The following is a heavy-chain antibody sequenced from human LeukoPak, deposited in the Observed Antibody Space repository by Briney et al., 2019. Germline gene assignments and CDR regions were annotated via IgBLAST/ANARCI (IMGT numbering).Heavy chain of an antibody. Sequence: GASVKVSCKASGYTFSSYYIQWVRQAPGQGLECMGRINPGGLNSNYAQKFQGRITMTRDTSTSTVYMELSRLRSEDTAVYYCAREGSLSSIGAIGHWGQGTLVTASS. V-gene: IGHV1-46*01. D-gene: IGHD3-10*01. CDR3: AREGSLSSIGAIGH. CDR2: INPGGLNS. J-gene: IGHJ4*02. CDR1: GYTFSSYY.